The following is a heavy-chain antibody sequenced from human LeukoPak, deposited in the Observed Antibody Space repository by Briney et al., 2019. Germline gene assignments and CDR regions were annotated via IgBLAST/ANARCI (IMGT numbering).Heavy chain of an antibody. CDR3: ARDYDSSGYYWS. Sequence: SETLSLTCIVSGDSISTYYWSWLRQPPGKGLEWIGYIYYSGSTNYNPSLKSRVTMSVDTSKNQFSLKLSFVTAADTAVYYCARDYDSSGYYWSWGQGILVTVSS. D-gene: IGHD3-22*01. CDR1: GDSISTYY. J-gene: IGHJ4*02. CDR2: IYYSGST. V-gene: IGHV4-59*01.